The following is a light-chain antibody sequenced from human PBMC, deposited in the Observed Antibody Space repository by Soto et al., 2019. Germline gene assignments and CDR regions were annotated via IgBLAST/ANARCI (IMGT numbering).Light chain of an antibody. CDR3: QQRSNWYT. Sequence: EIVLTQSPATLSXXPGERATLSCRASQSVSSYLAWYQQKPGQAPRLLIYDASNRATGIPARFSGSGSGTDFTLTISSLEPEDFAVYYCQQRSNWYTFGQGTKLEIK. J-gene: IGKJ2*01. V-gene: IGKV3-11*01. CDR1: QSVSSY. CDR2: DAS.